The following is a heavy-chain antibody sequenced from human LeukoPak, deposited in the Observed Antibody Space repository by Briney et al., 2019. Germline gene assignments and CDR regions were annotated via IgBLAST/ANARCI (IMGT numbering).Heavy chain of an antibody. J-gene: IGHJ4*02. Sequence: SETLSLTCAVYGGSFSGYYWSWIRQPPGKGLEWIGEIDHSGSTNYNPSLKSRVTMSVDTSKNQFSLKLSSVTAADTAVYYCARVCSSTSCPTFDYWGQGTLVTVSS. CDR3: ARVCSSTSCPTFDY. CDR2: IDHSGST. V-gene: IGHV4-34*01. CDR1: GGSFSGYY. D-gene: IGHD2-2*01.